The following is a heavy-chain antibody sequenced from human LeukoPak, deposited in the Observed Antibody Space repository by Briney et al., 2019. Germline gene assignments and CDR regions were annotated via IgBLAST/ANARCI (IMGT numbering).Heavy chain of an antibody. CDR2: INPNSGAT. D-gene: IGHD3-10*01. J-gene: IGHJ4*02. V-gene: IGHV1-2*02. Sequence: ASVKVSCKAPGYTFTGYYMHWVRQAPGQGLEWMGWINPNSGATNCAQKFQGRVTMTRDTYISTAYMELSSLRSDDTAVYYCASSITMVRGVLDYWGQGTLVTVSS. CDR3: ASSITMVRGVLDY. CDR1: GYTFTGYY.